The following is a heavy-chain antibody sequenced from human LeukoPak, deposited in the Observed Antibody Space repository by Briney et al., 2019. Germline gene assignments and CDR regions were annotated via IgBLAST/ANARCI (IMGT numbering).Heavy chain of an antibody. CDR3: TKTYHFDS. Sequence: GGSLRLSCAASGFTFSTYGMHWVRQAPGKGLEWVAVIWYDGSNKDYADSVKGRFTISRDNSKNTLCLQMNSLRAEDTAIYYCTKTYHFDSWGQGTLVTVSS. V-gene: IGHV3-33*06. CDR2: IWYDGSNK. J-gene: IGHJ4*02. CDR1: GFTFSTYG.